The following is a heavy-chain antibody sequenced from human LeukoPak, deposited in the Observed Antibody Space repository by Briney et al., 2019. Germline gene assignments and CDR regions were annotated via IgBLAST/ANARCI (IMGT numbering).Heavy chain of an antibody. CDR3: ATGSRIAADASDI. Sequence: GGSLRLSCAASGFTFSSYWMSWVRQAPGKGLEWVANIKQDGSEKYYVDSVKGRFTISRDNAKNSLYLQMNSLRAEDTAVYYCATGSRIAADASDIWGQGTMVTVSS. D-gene: IGHD6-13*01. J-gene: IGHJ3*02. CDR2: IKQDGSEK. CDR1: GFTFSSYW. V-gene: IGHV3-7*01.